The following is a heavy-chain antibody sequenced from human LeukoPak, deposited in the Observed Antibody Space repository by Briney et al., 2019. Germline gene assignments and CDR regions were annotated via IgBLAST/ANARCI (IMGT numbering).Heavy chain of an antibody. V-gene: IGHV4-4*07. Sequence: SETLSLTCTVSGGSINSYYWNWIRQPAGKGLEWIGHIYTGGSTAYNPSLESRITMSVDTSKNQFSLKMNSVTAADTAVYYCARDLRGAYGNWLDPWGQGTLVTVSS. CDR2: IYTGGST. CDR1: GGSINSYY. CDR3: ARDLRGAYGNWLDP. J-gene: IGHJ5*02. D-gene: IGHD3-10*01.